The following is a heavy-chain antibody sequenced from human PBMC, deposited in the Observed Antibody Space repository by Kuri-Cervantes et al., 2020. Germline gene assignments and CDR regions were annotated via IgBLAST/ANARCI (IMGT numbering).Heavy chain of an antibody. CDR2: IYNSGST. V-gene: IGHV4-30-4*01. CDR1: KGTISSDSYF. D-gene: IGHD2-15*01. CDR3: AGDSRYCIGGSCSYCMNV. J-gene: IGHJ6*02. Sequence: SEPLWLTSGATKGTISSDSYFWSWLRQHPGKGLEWIGYIYNSGSTYYSPSLKSRVTISVDTSKNQFSLKLSSVTAAVTAVYYCAGDSRYCIGGSCSYCMNVWDQGTTVTVSS.